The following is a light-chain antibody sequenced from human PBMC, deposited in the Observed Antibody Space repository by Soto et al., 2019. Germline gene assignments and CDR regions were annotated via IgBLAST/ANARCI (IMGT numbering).Light chain of an antibody. V-gene: IGKV4-1*01. CDR1: QSVLYSFHDKNY. Sequence: DIVMTQSPDSLAVSLGERATINCESSQSVLYSFHDKNYLAWYQQKPGQPPKLLIYWASTRESGVPDRFSGSGSGTDFTLTISSLQAEDVAIYYCQQYYSAPLPFGGGTKVEIK. J-gene: IGKJ4*01. CDR3: QQYYSAPLP. CDR2: WAS.